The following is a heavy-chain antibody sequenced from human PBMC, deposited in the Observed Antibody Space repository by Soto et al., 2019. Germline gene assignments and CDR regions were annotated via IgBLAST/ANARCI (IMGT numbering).Heavy chain of an antibody. CDR1: GFTFSSYA. CDR3: AKGVLGWLLPLPDY. Sequence: EVQLLESGGGLVQPGGSLRLSCAASGFTFSSYAMSWVRQAPGKGLEWVSAISGSGGSTYYADSVKGRFTISRDNSQNTLYLQMNSLRAEDTAVYYCAKGVLGWLLPLPDYWGQGTLVTVSS. D-gene: IGHD3-3*01. J-gene: IGHJ4*02. V-gene: IGHV3-23*01. CDR2: ISGSGGST.